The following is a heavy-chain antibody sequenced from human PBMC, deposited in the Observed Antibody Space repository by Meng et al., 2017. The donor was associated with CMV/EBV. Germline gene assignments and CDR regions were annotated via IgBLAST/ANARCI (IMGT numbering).Heavy chain of an antibody. CDR2: INHSGST. V-gene: IGHV4-34*01. J-gene: IGHJ5*02. D-gene: IGHD2-2*01. CDR1: GGSFSGYY. Sequence: GSLRLSCAVYGGSFSGYYWSWIRQPPGKGLEWIGEINHSGSTNYNPSLKSRVTISVDTSKNQFSLKLSSVTAADTAVYYCARDRSDGKGVVVVPAAIRLRQRNWFDPWGQGTLVTVSS. CDR3: ARDRSDGKGVVVVPAAIRLRQRNWFDP.